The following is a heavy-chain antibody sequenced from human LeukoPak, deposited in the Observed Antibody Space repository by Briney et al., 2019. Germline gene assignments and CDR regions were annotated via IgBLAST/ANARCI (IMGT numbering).Heavy chain of an antibody. CDR2: IKQDGSEK. D-gene: IGHD6-19*01. V-gene: IGHV3-7*03. Sequence: PGGSLRLTCAASGFTFSSYWMSWVRQAPGKGLEWVANIKQDGSEKYYEDSVKGRFTISRDNAKNSLYLQMNSLRAEDTAVYYCACPGYSSGWYRGAFDIWGQGTMVTVSS. CDR3: ACPGYSSGWYRGAFDI. J-gene: IGHJ3*02. CDR1: GFTFSSYW.